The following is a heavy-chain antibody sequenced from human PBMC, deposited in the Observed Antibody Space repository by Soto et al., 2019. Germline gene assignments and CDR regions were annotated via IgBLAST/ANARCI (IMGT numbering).Heavy chain of an antibody. CDR2: IYYSGIT. D-gene: IGHD2-15*01. CDR1: GGSISINSYY. V-gene: IGHV4-39*02. CDR3: ARDTYCSVGSCYGDGMDV. J-gene: IGHJ6*02. Sequence: SETLSLTCTVSGGSISINSYYWGWIRQPPGKGLEWIGSIYYSGITYYNPSLKSRVTISVDTSKNQFSLKLSSVTAADTAVYYRARDTYCSVGSCYGDGMDVWGQGTTVTVSS.